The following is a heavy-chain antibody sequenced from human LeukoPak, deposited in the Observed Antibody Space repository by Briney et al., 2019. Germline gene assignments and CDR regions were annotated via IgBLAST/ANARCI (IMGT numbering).Heavy chain of an antibody. J-gene: IGHJ3*01. D-gene: IGHD6-19*01. CDR3: ARGSSGWYSFDY. CDR2: ISYDGSNK. Sequence: GGSLRLSCAASGFTFSSYWMSWVRQAPGKGLEWVAVISYDGSNKYYADSVKGRFTISRDNSKDTLYLQMNSLRAEDTAVYYCARGSSGWYSFDYWGQGTMVTVSS. CDR1: GFTFSSYW. V-gene: IGHV3-30*03.